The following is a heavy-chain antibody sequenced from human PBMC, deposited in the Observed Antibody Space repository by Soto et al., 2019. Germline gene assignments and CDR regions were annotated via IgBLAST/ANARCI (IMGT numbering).Heavy chain of an antibody. D-gene: IGHD3-3*01. CDR1: GFTFSSYS. Sequence: GGSLRLSCAASGFTFSSYSMNWVRQAPGKGLEWISYITNGGTTIYYADSVKGRLTISRDNAKNSLYLHMSSLRDDDTAVYYCATPVVRFLEWTTDYWGQGTLVTVSS. J-gene: IGHJ4*02. V-gene: IGHV3-48*02. CDR2: ITNGGTTI. CDR3: ATPVVRFLEWTTDY.